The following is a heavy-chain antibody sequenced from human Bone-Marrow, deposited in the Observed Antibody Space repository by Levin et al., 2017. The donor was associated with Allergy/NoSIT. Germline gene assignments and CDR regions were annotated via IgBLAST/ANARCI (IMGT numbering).Heavy chain of an antibody. D-gene: IGHD2-2*01. Sequence: GSLRLSCTVSGGSITNFYWSWIRQPPGKGLEWIGFIYYSGRTIYNPALKSRLTTSVDTSKNQFSLKLSSVTAAGTAVYYCARDAGDLVGYFDVWGRGTPVTVSS. J-gene: IGHJ2*01. CDR3: ARDAGDLVGYFDV. V-gene: IGHV4-59*01. CDR2: IYYSGRT. CDR1: GGSITNFY.